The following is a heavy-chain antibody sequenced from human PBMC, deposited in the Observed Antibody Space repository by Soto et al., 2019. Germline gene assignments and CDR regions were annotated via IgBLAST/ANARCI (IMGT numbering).Heavy chain of an antibody. Sequence: ASVKVSCKVSGYTLTELSMHWVRQAPGKGLEWMGGFDPEDGETIYAQKFQGRVTMTEDTSTDTAYMELSSLRSEDTAVYYCATGYGDYVDHYYYYMDVWGKGTTVTVSS. J-gene: IGHJ6*03. CDR1: GYTLTELS. CDR2: FDPEDGET. V-gene: IGHV1-24*01. CDR3: ATGYGDYVDHYYYYMDV. D-gene: IGHD4-17*01.